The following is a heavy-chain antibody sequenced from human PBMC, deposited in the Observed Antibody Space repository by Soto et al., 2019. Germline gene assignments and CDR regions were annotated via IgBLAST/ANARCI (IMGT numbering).Heavy chain of an antibody. CDR1: GHSFIGYY. D-gene: IGHD1-26*01. J-gene: IGHJ4*02. V-gene: IGHV1-2*02. CDR3: ASHYVGADLTVTTGEFGRF. CDR2: VNPNSGGT. Sequence: XSVKVSCKASGHSFIGYYIHWVRQAPGQGLEWMGWVNPNSGGTHYAQKFQGRVSMTRDTSLSAVYMELRSLRRDDMAVYFCASHYVGADLTVTTGEFGRFCGQRTLVTVSS.